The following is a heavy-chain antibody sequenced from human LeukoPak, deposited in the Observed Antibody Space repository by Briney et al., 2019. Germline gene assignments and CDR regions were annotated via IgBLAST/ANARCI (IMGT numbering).Heavy chain of an antibody. CDR3: ASGYLPRIAVAIDY. Sequence: GGSLRLSCAASGFTVSSNYMTWVRQAPGKGLKCCSVIYSGGSTYYADSVKGRFTISRDNSKNTLYLQMNSLRAEDTAVYYCASGYLPRIAVAIDYWGQGTLVTVSS. CDR2: IYSGGST. V-gene: IGHV3-66*01. D-gene: IGHD6-19*01. CDR1: GFTVSSNY. J-gene: IGHJ4*02.